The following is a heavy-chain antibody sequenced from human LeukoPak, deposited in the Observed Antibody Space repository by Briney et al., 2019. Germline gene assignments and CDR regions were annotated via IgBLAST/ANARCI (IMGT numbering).Heavy chain of an antibody. CDR3: ASTYYYDSSGYTPFDY. V-gene: IGHV3-53*01. D-gene: IGHD3-22*01. Sequence: GGSLRLFCAASGFNVSSNYKSWVRQAPGKGLEWGSVIYSGGSTYYADSVKGRFTISRDNSKNTLYLQMNSLRAEDTAVYYCASTYYYDSSGYTPFDYWGQGTLVTVSS. J-gene: IGHJ4*02. CDR1: GFNVSSNY. CDR2: IYSGGST.